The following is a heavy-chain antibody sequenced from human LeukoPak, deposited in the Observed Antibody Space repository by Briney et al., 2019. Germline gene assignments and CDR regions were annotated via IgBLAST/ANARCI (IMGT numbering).Heavy chain of an antibody. D-gene: IGHD3-10*01. CDR3: ARERGTHGSGSYPFDY. J-gene: IGHJ4*02. Sequence: WGSLRLSCAVSGFTFSSYGMHWVRKAPGTGLELVSVIWYDGSNKYYADSVKGRFTISRDNSKNTLYLQMNSLRAEDTAVYYCARERGTHGSGSYPFDYWGQGTLVTVSS. CDR1: GFTFSSYG. CDR2: IWYDGSNK. V-gene: IGHV3-33*01.